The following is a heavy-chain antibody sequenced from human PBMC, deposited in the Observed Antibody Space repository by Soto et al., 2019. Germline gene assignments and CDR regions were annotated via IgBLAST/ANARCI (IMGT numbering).Heavy chain of an antibody. Sequence: QVQLVQSGAEVKKPGASVKVSCKAAGYTFTSYDINWVRQATGQGLEWMGWMNPNSGNTGYAQKFQGRVTMTRNTSISTAYMELSSLRSEDTAVYYCARGGSSSGYYYYGMDVWCQGTTVTVSS. D-gene: IGHD6-6*01. CDR3: ARGGSSSGYYYYGMDV. V-gene: IGHV1-8*01. J-gene: IGHJ6*02. CDR1: GYTFTSYD. CDR2: MNPNSGNT.